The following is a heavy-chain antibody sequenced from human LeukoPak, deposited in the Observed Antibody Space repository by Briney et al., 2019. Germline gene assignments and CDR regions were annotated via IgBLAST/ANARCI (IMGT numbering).Heavy chain of an antibody. V-gene: IGHV4-30-2*01. J-gene: IGHJ4*02. CDR3: ARATYYYDSSGYRTLYYFDY. D-gene: IGHD3-22*01. CDR1: GGSISSGGYS. Sequence: PSQTLSLTCAVSGGSISSGGYSWSWIRQPPGKGLEWIGYIYHSGSTYYNPSLKSRVTISVDRSKNQFSLKLSSVTAADTAVYYCARATYYYDSSGYRTLYYFDYWGQGTLVTVSS. CDR2: IYHSGST.